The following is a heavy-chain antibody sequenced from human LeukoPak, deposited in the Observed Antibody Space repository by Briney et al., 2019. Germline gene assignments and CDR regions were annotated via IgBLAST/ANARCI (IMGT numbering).Heavy chain of an antibody. D-gene: IGHD2-2*01. V-gene: IGHV1-18*01. CDR1: GYTVTGYA. CDR3: ARERDRYQLLHITFDY. Sequence: ASVKVSCKASGYTVTGYAISWVRQAPGQGLEWMGWISASNGNTKYAQKFQGRVTMTTDTSTNTAYMELRSLRSDDTAVYYCARERDRYQLLHITFDYWGQGTLVTVSP. J-gene: IGHJ4*02. CDR2: ISASNGNT.